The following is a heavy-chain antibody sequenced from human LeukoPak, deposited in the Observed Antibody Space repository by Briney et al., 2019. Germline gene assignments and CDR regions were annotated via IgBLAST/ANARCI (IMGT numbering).Heavy chain of an antibody. V-gene: IGHV3-23*01. Sequence: PGRSLRLSCSASGFTFSSYSMNWVRQAPGKGLEWVSAISGSGGSTYYADSVKGRFTISRDNSKNTLYLQMNSLRAEDTAVYYCAKGLRDYYYYYGMDVWGQGTTVTVSS. CDR2: ISGSGGST. CDR3: AKGLRDYYYYYGMDV. CDR1: GFTFSSYS. J-gene: IGHJ6*02.